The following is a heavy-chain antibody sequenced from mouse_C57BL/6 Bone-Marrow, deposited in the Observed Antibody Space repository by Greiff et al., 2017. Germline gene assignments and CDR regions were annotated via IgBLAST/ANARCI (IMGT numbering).Heavy chain of an antibody. V-gene: IGHV1-69*01. CDR3: ARRPDYYGSSYWYFDV. D-gene: IGHD1-1*01. CDR1: GYTFTSYW. J-gene: IGHJ1*03. CDR2: IDPSDSYT. Sequence: QVQLQQPGAELVMPGASVKLSCKASGYTFTSYWMHWVKQRPGQGLEWIGEIDPSDSYTNYNQKFKGTSTLTVDKSSSTAYMQLSSLTSEDSAVYYCARRPDYYGSSYWYFDVWGTGTTVTVSS.